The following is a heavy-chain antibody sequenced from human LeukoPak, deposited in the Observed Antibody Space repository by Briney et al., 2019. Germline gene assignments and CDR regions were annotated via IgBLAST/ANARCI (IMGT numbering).Heavy chain of an antibody. CDR3: ARHVGVMVAAGG. CDR2: IYYSGST. CDR1: GGSISSSSYY. V-gene: IGHV4-39*01. Sequence: PSETLSLTCTVSGGSISSSSYYWGWIRQPPGKGLEWIGSIYYSGSTYYNPSLKSRVTISVDTSKNQFSLKLSSVTAADTAVYYCARHVGVMVAAGGWGQGTLVTASS. D-gene: IGHD2-15*01. J-gene: IGHJ4*02.